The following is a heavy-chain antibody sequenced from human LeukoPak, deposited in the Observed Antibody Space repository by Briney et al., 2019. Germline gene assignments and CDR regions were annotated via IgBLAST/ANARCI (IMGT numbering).Heavy chain of an antibody. CDR1: GFTFSNNG. CDR2: ISDGGDTT. Sequence: GGSLRLSCAASGFTFSNNGMTWVRQAPGKGMEWVTGISDGGDTTYDAGSVKGRFTVSRDNSKNTLYLQMNSLRAEDTAVYFCAKRGVVIRVILVGFHKEAYYFDSWGQGALVTVSS. D-gene: IGHD3-22*01. CDR3: AKRGVVIRVILVGFHKEAYYFDS. J-gene: IGHJ4*02. V-gene: IGHV3-23*01.